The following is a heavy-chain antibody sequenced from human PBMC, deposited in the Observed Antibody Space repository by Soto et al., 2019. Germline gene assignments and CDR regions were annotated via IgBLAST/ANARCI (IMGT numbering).Heavy chain of an antibody. CDR2: IYYSGST. J-gene: IGHJ6*03. CDR1: GGSISSSSYY. V-gene: IGHV4-39*01. Sequence: PSETLSLTCTVSGGSISSSSYYWGWIRQPPGKGLEWIGSIYYSGSTYYNPSLKSRVTISVDTSKNQFSLKLSSVTAADTAVYYCAGQRSGYYYYYYMDVWGKGTTVTVSS. CDR3: AGQRSGYYYYYYMDV. D-gene: IGHD3-3*01.